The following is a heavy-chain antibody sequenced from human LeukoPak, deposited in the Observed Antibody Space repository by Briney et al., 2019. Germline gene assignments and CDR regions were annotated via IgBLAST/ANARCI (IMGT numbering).Heavy chain of an antibody. Sequence: ASVKVSCKASGYTFTSYAMHWVRQAPGQRLEWMGWINAGNGNTKYSQKFQGRVTITRDTSASTAYMELSSLRSEDTAVYYCARGEYSSSQYYYYGMDVWGQGTTVTVSS. D-gene: IGHD6-13*01. CDR1: GYTFTSYA. CDR3: ARGEYSSSQYYYYGMDV. V-gene: IGHV1-3*01. CDR2: INAGNGNT. J-gene: IGHJ6*02.